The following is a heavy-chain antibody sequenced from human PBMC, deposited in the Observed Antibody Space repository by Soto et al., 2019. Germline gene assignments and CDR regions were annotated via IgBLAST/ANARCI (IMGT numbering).Heavy chain of an antibody. V-gene: IGHV3-23*01. J-gene: IGHJ4*02. CDR3: VSDTMRLSAAASLVY. D-gene: IGHD6-13*01. Sequence: GGFLRPSCAASGCNFRDYAMSWVRQAPGKGLEWGSRISGNGGDINYADSVKGRFIISRENSKNTLYLQMNSLRAEDTAVYFCVSDTMRLSAAASLVYCGEGTQFT. CDR2: ISGNGGDI. CDR1: GCNFRDYA.